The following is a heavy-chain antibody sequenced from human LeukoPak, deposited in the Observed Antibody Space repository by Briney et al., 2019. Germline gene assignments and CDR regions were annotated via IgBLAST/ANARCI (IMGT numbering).Heavy chain of an antibody. D-gene: IGHD6-13*01. V-gene: IGHV3-23*01. Sequence: GGSLRLSCAASGFTFSSYAMSWVRQAPGQGLEWVSVISGSGGYTYYADSVKGRFTISRDNSKNTLYLQMSSLRAEDTAVYYCAKESAAGVYWYFDLWSRGTLVTVSS. CDR2: ISGSGGYT. CDR1: GFTFSSYA. CDR3: AKESAAGVYWYFDL. J-gene: IGHJ2*01.